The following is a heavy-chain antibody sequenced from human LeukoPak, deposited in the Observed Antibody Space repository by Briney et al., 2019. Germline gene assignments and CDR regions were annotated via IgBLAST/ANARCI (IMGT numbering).Heavy chain of an antibody. CDR2: IYYSGST. D-gene: IGHD3-9*01. J-gene: IGHJ4*02. CDR3: ARHGGIPHYDILTGYPYVFDY. V-gene: IGHV4-39*01. Sequence: PSETLSLTCTVSGGPISGSSYHWGWIRQPPGKGLEWIGSIYYSGSTYYNPSLKSRVTISVDTSKNQFSLKLSSVTAADTAVYYCARHGGIPHYDILTGYPYVFDYWGQGTLVTVSS. CDR1: GGPISGSSYH.